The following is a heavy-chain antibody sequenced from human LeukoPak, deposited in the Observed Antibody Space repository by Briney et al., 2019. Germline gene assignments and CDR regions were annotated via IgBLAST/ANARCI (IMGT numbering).Heavy chain of an antibody. D-gene: IGHD2-21*02. Sequence: ASVKVSCKASGGTFSSYAISWVRQAPGQGLEWMGGIIPILGIANYAQKFQGRVTITADKSTSTAYMELSSLRSEDTAVYYCAASACGGDCYDFDYWGQGTLVTVSS. CDR1: GGTFSSYA. V-gene: IGHV1-69*10. CDR3: AASACGGDCYDFDY. J-gene: IGHJ4*02. CDR2: IIPILGIA.